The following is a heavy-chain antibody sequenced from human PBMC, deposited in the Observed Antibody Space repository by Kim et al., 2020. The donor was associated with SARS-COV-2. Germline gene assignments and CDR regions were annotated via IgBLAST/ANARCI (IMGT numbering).Heavy chain of an antibody. D-gene: IGHD3-10*01. Sequence: GGSLRLSCAASGFTFSSYAMSWVRQAPGKGLEWVSAISGSGGSTYYADSVKGRFTISRDNSKNTLYLQMNSLRAEDTAVYYCAKQGRLLWFGDYSRPGDAFDIWGQGTMVTVSS. CDR2: ISGSGGST. CDR1: GFTFSSYA. V-gene: IGHV3-23*01. J-gene: IGHJ3*02. CDR3: AKQGRLLWFGDYSRPGDAFDI.